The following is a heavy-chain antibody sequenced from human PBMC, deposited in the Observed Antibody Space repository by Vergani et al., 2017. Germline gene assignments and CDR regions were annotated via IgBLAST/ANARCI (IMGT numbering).Heavy chain of an antibody. Sequence: EVQLVQSGAEVKKPGESLKISCQISGYSFNNYWIGWVRQMPGKGLEWMGIIHPADSDTRYSPSFQGQVTISVDKSISTAYLQRSSLRASDSAMYYCAILYGRDISGSKYFDYWGQGTLVTVSS. V-gene: IGHV5-51*01. D-gene: IGHD1-26*01. J-gene: IGHJ4*02. CDR3: AILYGRDISGSKYFDY. CDR2: IHPADSDT. CDR1: GYSFNNYW.